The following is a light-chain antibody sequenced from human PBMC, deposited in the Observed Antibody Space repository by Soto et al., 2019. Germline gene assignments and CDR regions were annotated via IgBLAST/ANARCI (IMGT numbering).Light chain of an antibody. CDR2: GAS. J-gene: IGKJ1*01. CDR1: QSISSL. CDR3: QQYNGYSRT. Sequence: GVSVTQKXRASQSISSLLAWYQQKPGKAPKLLIYGASSLERGVPSRFSGSASGTEFTLTISSLQPDDFATYYCQQYNGYSRTFGQGTRWIS. V-gene: IGKV1-5*01.